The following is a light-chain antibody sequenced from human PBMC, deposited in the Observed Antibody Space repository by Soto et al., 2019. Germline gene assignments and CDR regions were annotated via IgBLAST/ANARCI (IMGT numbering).Light chain of an antibody. CDR2: GAS. CDR1: QSVSSN. J-gene: IGKJ4*01. V-gene: IGKV3-15*01. CDR3: QQYNNWPPNT. Sequence: EIVMTQSPATLSVSPGERATLSCRASQSVSSNLAVYQQKPGQAPRLLIYGASTRATGIPARFSGSGSGTEFTLTISSLQSEDFAVYYCQQYNNWPPNTFGGGTKVEIK.